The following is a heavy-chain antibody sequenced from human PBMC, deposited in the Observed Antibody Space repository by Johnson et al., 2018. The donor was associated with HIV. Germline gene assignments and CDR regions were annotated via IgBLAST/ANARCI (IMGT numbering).Heavy chain of an antibody. J-gene: IGHJ3*02. Sequence: VQLVESGGGVVQPGMSLRVSCAASGFTVSSNYMSWVRQAPGKGLVWVSIIYSGGSTYYADSVRGRFTISRDNSKNTLYLQMTSLRAEDTAVYYCVRGLLWFGELLEAFDIWGQGTMVTVSS. V-gene: IGHV3-53*01. CDR2: IYSGGST. CDR3: VRGLLWFGELLEAFDI. D-gene: IGHD3-10*01. CDR1: GFTVSSNY.